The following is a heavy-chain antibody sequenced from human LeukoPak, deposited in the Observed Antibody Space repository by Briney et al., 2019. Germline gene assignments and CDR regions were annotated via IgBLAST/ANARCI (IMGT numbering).Heavy chain of an antibody. CDR2: IYSGGST. V-gene: IGHV3-53*01. CDR1: GFTVSSNY. Sequence: PGGSLRLSCAASGFTVSSNYMSWVRQAPGKGLEWVSVIYSGGSTYYADSVKGRFTIPRDNSKNTLYLQMNSLRAEDTAVYYCAREDLTGPKDYWGQGTLVTVSS. D-gene: IGHD3-9*01. J-gene: IGHJ4*02. CDR3: AREDLTGPKDY.